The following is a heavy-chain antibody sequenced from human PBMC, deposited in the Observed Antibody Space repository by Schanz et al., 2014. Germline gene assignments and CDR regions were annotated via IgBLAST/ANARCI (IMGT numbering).Heavy chain of an antibody. J-gene: IGHJ5*02. CDR1: GFTFSSYG. V-gene: IGHV3-NL1*01. D-gene: IGHD1-26*01. CDR2: IYSGGGT. Sequence: QVQLVESGGGVVQPGRSLRLSCAASGFTFSSYGMHWVRLAPGEGLEWVAVIYSGGGTYYADSVKGRFTISRDNSKNTLYLQMNSLRVEDTAVYYCARGNGTFDPWGQGTLVTVSS. CDR3: ARGNGTFDP.